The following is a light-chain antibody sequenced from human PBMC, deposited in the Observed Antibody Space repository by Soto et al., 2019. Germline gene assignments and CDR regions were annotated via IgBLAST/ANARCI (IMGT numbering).Light chain of an antibody. CDR1: NIASQS. Sequence: SYELTQPPSVSVAPGQTARMAGGGANIASQSVHWYQQKPGQAPVLVVYDDSARPSGISERFSGSNSANTAALTITRVEVGDEADYYCQVWHGNSEHLWVFGGGTKVTVL. V-gene: IGLV3-21*02. CDR2: DDS. J-gene: IGLJ3*02. CDR3: QVWHGNSEHLWV.